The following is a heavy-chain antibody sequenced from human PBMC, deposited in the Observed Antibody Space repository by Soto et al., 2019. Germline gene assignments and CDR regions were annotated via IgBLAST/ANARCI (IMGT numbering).Heavy chain of an antibody. CDR1: GYTFTGYY. CDR2: INPNSGAT. CDR3: ARLTVPLDIVVLPAASYDY. D-gene: IGHD2-2*01. Sequence: ASVKVSCKASGYTFTGYYMHWVRQAPGQGLEWVGWINPNSGATNYAQKSQGRVTMTRDTSISTAYMELSRLRFDDTAVYYCARLTVPLDIVVLPAASYDYWGQGTLVTVSS. J-gene: IGHJ4*02. V-gene: IGHV1-2*02.